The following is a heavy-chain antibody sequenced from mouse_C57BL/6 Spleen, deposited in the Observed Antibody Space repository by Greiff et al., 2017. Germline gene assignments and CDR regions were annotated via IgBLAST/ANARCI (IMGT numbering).Heavy chain of an antibody. D-gene: IGHD1-1*01. J-gene: IGHJ3*01. Sequence: EVMLVESGPELVKPGASVKISCKASGYSFTGYYMNWVKQSPEKSLEWIGEINPSTGGTTYNQKFKAKATLTVDKSSSTAYMQLKILTSEDSAVYYCARTYYYGSDGPPFAYWGQGTLVTVSA. CDR1: GYSFTGYY. CDR2: INPSTGGT. V-gene: IGHV1-42*01. CDR3: ARTYYYGSDGPPFAY.